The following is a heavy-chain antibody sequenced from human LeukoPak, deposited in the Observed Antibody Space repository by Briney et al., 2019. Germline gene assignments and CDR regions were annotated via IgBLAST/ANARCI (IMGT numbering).Heavy chain of an antibody. CDR2: IKSKTDGGTT. Sequence: GGSLRLSCAASGFTFSNAWMSWVRQAPGKGLEWVGRIKSKTDGGTTDYAAAVKGRFTISRDDSKITLYLQMNRLKTEDTAVYYCTTASGSYYYWFDPWGQGTLVTVSS. CDR1: GFTFSNAW. J-gene: IGHJ5*02. V-gene: IGHV3-15*01. D-gene: IGHD1-26*01. CDR3: TTASGSYYYWFDP.